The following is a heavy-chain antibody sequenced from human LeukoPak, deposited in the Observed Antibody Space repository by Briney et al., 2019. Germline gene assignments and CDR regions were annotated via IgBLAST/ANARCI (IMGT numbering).Heavy chain of an antibody. D-gene: IGHD6-19*01. Sequence: GGSLRLSCAASGFTFSSYAMSWVRQAPGKGLEWVSAISGSGGSTYYADSVKGRFTISRDNSKNTLYLQMNSLRAEDTAVYYCANAQGYSSGWYLVYWGQGTLVTVSS. CDR1: GFTFSSYA. CDR3: ANAQGYSSGWYLVY. V-gene: IGHV3-23*01. CDR2: ISGSGGST. J-gene: IGHJ4*02.